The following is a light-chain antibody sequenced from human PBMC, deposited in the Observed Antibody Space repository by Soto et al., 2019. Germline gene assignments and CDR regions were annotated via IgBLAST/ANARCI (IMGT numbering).Light chain of an antibody. V-gene: IGKV3-15*01. J-gene: IGKJ2*01. CDR1: QGVSSN. Sequence: ETVMTQSPATLSVSPGERATLSCRASQGVSSNLAWYQQKPGQAPRLLIYSASTRATGIPARFSGSGSGTECTLTISSLQSEDFAVDYCQQYNNWPPITFGQGTKLEIK. CDR3: QQYNNWPPIT. CDR2: SAS.